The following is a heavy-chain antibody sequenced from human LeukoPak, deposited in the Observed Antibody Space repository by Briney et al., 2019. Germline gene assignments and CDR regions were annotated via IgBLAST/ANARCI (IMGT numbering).Heavy chain of an antibody. Sequence: LETLSLTCAVYGGSSSGYYWSWIRQPPGKGLEWIGEINHSGSTNYNPSLKSRVTISVDTSKNQFSLKLSSVTAADTAVYYCARGRYYYGSGSYYIDYWGQGTLVTVSS. D-gene: IGHD3-10*01. V-gene: IGHV4-34*01. J-gene: IGHJ4*02. CDR3: ARGRYYYGSGSYYIDY. CDR2: INHSGST. CDR1: GGSSSGYY.